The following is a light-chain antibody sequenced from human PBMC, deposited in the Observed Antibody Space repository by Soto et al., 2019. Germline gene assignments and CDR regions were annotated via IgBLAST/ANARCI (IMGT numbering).Light chain of an antibody. CDR3: QQYHTDWT. J-gene: IGKJ1*01. CDR1: ESIDNW. CDR2: AAS. V-gene: IGKV1-5*01. Sequence: DIQMTQSPSTLSASVGDTVTITCRASESIDNWLAWYQQKPGKAPKLLIFAASTLVRGVPSRFSGRGSGTEFTLTISSLQADDYATFYCQQYHTDWTFGQRTKVDI.